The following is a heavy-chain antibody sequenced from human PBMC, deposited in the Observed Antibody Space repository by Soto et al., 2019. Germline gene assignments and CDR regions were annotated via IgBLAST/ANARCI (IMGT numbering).Heavy chain of an antibody. CDR3: ARSPGDGSGSYYVVTAITFDY. V-gene: IGHV4-31*03. CDR1: GGSISSGGYY. Sequence: SETLSFTCTVSGGSISSGGYYWSWIRQHPGKGLEWIGYIYYSGSTYYNPSLKSRVTISVDTSKNQFSLKLSSVTAADTAVYYCARSPGDGSGSYYVVTAITFDYWGQGTLVTV. J-gene: IGHJ4*02. D-gene: IGHD3-10*01. CDR2: IYYSGST.